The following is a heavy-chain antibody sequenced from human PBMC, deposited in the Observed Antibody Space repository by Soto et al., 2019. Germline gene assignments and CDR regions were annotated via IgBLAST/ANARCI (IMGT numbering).Heavy chain of an antibody. V-gene: IGHV4-34*01. J-gene: IGHJ6*02. CDR1: GGSFSGYY. Sequence: KTSETLSLTCAVYGGSFSGYYWSWIRQPPGEGLEWIGEINHSGSTNYNPSLKSRVTISVDTSKNQFSLKLSSVTAADTAVYYCARATYYDILTGDGMDVWGQGTTVTVSS. D-gene: IGHD3-9*01. CDR3: ARATYYDILTGDGMDV. CDR2: INHSGST.